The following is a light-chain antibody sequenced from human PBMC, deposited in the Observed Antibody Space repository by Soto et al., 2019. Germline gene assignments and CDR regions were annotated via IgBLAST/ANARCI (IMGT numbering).Light chain of an antibody. CDR1: RIVSSTF. CDR3: QQSGSSRT. Sequence: EIVLTQSPGTLSLSPGERATLSCRASRIVSSTFLAWYQQKPGQAPRLLIYDTSSRATGIPDRFSGSGSGTDFTLTISRLDPEDFALYYCQQSGSSRTFGQGTKVDIK. CDR2: DTS. J-gene: IGKJ1*01. V-gene: IGKV3-20*01.